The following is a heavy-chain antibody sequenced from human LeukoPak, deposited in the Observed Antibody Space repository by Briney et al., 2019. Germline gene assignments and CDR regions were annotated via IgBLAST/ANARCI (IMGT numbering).Heavy chain of an antibody. CDR3: ARGDIVATILYFDY. J-gene: IGHJ4*02. D-gene: IGHD5-12*01. CDR1: GGSISSGGYS. Sequence: PSQTLSLTCAASGGSISSGGYSWSWIRQPPGKGLEWIGYIHHSGSTYYNPSLKSRVTISVDRSKNQFSLKLSSVTAADTAVYYCARGDIVATILYFDYWGQGTLVTVSS. V-gene: IGHV4-30-2*01. CDR2: IHHSGST.